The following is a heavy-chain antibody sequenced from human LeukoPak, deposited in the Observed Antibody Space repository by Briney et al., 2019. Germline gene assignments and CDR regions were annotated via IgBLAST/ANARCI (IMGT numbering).Heavy chain of an antibody. V-gene: IGHV7-4-1*02. D-gene: IGHD2-2*01. Sequence: ASVKVSCKASGGTFSSYAISWVRQAPGQGLEWMGWINTNTGNPTYAQGFTGRFVFSLDTSVSTAYLQISSLKAEDTAVYYCARSGGYCSSTSCYYYYMDVWGKGTTVTISS. CDR2: INTNTGNP. CDR3: ARSGGYCSSTSCYYYYMDV. CDR1: GGTFSSYA. J-gene: IGHJ6*03.